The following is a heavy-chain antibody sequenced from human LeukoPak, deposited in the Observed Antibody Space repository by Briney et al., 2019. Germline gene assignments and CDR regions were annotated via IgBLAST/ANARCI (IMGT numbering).Heavy chain of an antibody. Sequence: GGTLRLSCAASGIIFSTYGMSWVRQAPGKGLEWVSAISGSGDSAYYADSVKSRFTFSRDNSKSTLYLQMNSLGAEDTAIYYCAKDHSWYSGSGPSYDYWGQGTLVTVSS. CDR1: GIIFSTYG. CDR3: AKDHSWYSGSGPSYDY. CDR2: ISGSGDSA. V-gene: IGHV3-23*01. J-gene: IGHJ4*02. D-gene: IGHD3-10*01.